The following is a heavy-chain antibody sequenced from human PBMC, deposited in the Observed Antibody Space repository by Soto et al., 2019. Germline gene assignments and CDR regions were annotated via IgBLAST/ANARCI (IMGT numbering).Heavy chain of an antibody. D-gene: IGHD3-22*01. Sequence: ASVKVSCKASGYTFTSYYMHWVRQAPGQGLEWMGIINPSGGSTSYAQKFQGRVTMTRDTSTSTVYMELSSLRSEDTAVYYCARDGYYDSSGYYDYYFDYWGQGTLFTVSS. J-gene: IGHJ4*02. CDR3: ARDGYYDSSGYYDYYFDY. V-gene: IGHV1-46*01. CDR2: INPSGGST. CDR1: GYTFTSYY.